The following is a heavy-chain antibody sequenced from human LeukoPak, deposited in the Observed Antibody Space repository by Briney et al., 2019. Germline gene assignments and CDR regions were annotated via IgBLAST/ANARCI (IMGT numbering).Heavy chain of an antibody. V-gene: IGHV4-61*02. D-gene: IGHD3-22*01. Sequence: PSETLSLTCTVSGGSISSSSYYWSWIRQPAGKGLEWIGRIYTSGSTNYNPSLKSRVTMSVDTSKNQFSLKLSSVTAADTAVYYCAADSSGVEYWGQGTLVTVSS. CDR3: AADSSGVEY. CDR2: IYTSGST. CDR1: GGSISSSSYY. J-gene: IGHJ4*02.